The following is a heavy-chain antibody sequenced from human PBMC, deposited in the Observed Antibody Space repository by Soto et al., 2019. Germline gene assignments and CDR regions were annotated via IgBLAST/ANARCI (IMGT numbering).Heavy chain of an antibody. J-gene: IGHJ4*02. D-gene: IGHD6-19*01. V-gene: IGHV3-33*01. Sequence: QVQLVESGGGVVQPGRPLRLSCAASGFTFSSYGMHWVRQAPGKGLEWVAVIWYDGSNKYYADSVKGRFTISRDNSKNTLYLQMNSLRAEDTAVYYCARDHLPQWRRYYLDYWGQGTLVTVSS. CDR1: GFTFSSYG. CDR3: ARDHLPQWRRYYLDY. CDR2: IWYDGSNK.